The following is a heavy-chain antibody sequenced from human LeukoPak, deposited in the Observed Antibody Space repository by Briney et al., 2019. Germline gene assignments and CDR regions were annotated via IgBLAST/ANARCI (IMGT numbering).Heavy chain of an antibody. V-gene: IGHV3-30-3*01. Sequence: GRSVRLSCAASGFTFSSYAMHWVRQAPGKGLEWVAIISYDGSNKYYADSVKGRFTISRDNSKNTLYLQMNSLRAEDTAVYYCARGSSGQAPDDYWGQGTLVTVSS. J-gene: IGHJ4*02. CDR1: GFTFSSYA. D-gene: IGHD6-19*01. CDR3: ARGSSGQAPDDY. CDR2: ISYDGSNK.